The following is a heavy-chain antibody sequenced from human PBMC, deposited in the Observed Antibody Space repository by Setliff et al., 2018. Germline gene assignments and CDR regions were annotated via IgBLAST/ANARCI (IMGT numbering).Heavy chain of an antibody. CDR1: TFTLGTYS. CDR2: ISPYSDYI. CDR3: ARSETCHSTHCSPYDY. D-gene: IGHD2-2*01. Sequence: GSLRLSCAASTFTLGTYSMHWVRQAPGKGLAWVSSISPYSDYIYYADSVKGRFTISRDNAKNSLYLQMNSLGAEDTAVYYCARSETCHSTHCSPYDYWGQGTPVTVSS. J-gene: IGHJ4*02. V-gene: IGHV3-21*06.